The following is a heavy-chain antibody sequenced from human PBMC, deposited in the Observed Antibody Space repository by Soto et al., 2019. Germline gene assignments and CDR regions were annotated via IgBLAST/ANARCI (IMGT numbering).Heavy chain of an antibody. Sequence: SETLSLTCTVPGGSISSSSYYWGGIRQPPGKGLEWIGSIYYSGSTYYNPSLKSRVTISVDTSKNQFSLKLSSVTAADTAVYYCARQDIVVVPAGRVDYWGQGTLVTVSS. D-gene: IGHD2-2*01. CDR1: GGSISSSSYY. V-gene: IGHV4-39*01. CDR3: ARQDIVVVPAGRVDY. CDR2: IYYSGST. J-gene: IGHJ4*02.